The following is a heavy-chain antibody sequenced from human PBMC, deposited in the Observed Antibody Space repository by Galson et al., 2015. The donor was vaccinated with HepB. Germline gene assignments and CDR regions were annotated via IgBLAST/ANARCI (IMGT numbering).Heavy chain of an antibody. D-gene: IGHD2-15*01. CDR3: AREAAYCSGGSCPLDY. Sequence: SLRLSCAASGFTFSSYSMNWVRQAPGKGLEWVSSISSNSSYIYYADSVKGRFTISRDNAKNSLYLQMNSLRAEDTAVYYCAREAAYCSGGSCPLDYWGQGTLVTVSS. CDR1: GFTFSSYS. CDR2: ISSNSSYI. V-gene: IGHV3-21*01. J-gene: IGHJ4*02.